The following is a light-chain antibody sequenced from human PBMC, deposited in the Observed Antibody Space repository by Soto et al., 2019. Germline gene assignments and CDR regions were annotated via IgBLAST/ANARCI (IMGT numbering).Light chain of an antibody. V-gene: IGKV3-20*01. CDR1: HTVSSSS. CDR3: QQYGSSPRT. CDR2: GAS. Sequence: EMVMTQSPAILSVSPGESATLSFRSSHTVSSSSLAWYQQKPGQAPRLLIFGASTRAAGFPDRFSGSGSGTDFTLTISRLEPEDFAVYYCQQYGSSPRTFGQGTKVDIK. J-gene: IGKJ1*01.